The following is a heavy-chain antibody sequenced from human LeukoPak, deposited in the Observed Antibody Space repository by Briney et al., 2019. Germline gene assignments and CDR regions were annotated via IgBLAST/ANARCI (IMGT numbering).Heavy chain of an antibody. CDR2: IYYSGST. V-gene: IGHV4-59*01. D-gene: IGHD1-26*01. J-gene: IGHJ3*02. CDR3: ARYIVSYPHDAFDI. CDR1: GGSINSYY. Sequence: SETLSLTCTVSGGSINSYYWSWIRQPPGKGLEWIGYIYYSGSTSYNPSLKSRVTISVDTSKKQFSLKLSSVTAADTAFYYCARYIVSYPHDAFDIWGQGTMVTVSS.